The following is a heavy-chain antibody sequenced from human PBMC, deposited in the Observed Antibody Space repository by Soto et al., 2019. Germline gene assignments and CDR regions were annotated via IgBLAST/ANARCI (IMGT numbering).Heavy chain of an antibody. D-gene: IGHD6-13*01. CDR3: ARDYSRSWYELSGADY. V-gene: IGHV3-30-3*01. CDR2: ISYDGSNK. Sequence: QVQLVESGGGVVQPGRSLRLSCAASGFTFSSYAMHWVRQAPGKGLEWVAVISYDGSNKYYADSVKGRFTISRDNSKNPLYLQMNSLRAEDTAVYYCARDYSRSWYELSGADYWGKGTLVTVSS. CDR1: GFTFSSYA. J-gene: IGHJ4*02.